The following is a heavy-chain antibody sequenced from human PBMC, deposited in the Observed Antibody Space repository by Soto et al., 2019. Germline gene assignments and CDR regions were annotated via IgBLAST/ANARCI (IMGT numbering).Heavy chain of an antibody. CDR1: GFTFSSYC. CDR3: AKDRGSGRPRFSGYFQH. J-gene: IGHJ1*01. Sequence: GGSLRLSCAASGFTFSSYCMHWVRQAPGKGLEWVAVISYDGSNKYYADSVKGRFTISRDNSKNTLYLQMNSLRAEDTAVYYCAKDRGSGRPRFSGYFQHWGQGTLVTVSS. D-gene: IGHD1-26*01. CDR2: ISYDGSNK. V-gene: IGHV3-30*18.